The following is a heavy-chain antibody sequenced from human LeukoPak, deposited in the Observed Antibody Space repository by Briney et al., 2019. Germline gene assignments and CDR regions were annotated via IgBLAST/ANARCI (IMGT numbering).Heavy chain of an antibody. CDR2: ISAYNGNT. V-gene: IGHV1-18*01. Sequence: ASVKVSCKASGYTFTSYGISWVRQAPGQGLEWMGWISAYNGNTNYALKLQGRVTMTTDTSTSTAYMELRSLRSDDTAVYYCARDSLYGSGSYLPDYWGQGTLVTVSS. CDR3: ARDSLYGSGSYLPDY. CDR1: GYTFTSYG. J-gene: IGHJ4*02. D-gene: IGHD3-10*01.